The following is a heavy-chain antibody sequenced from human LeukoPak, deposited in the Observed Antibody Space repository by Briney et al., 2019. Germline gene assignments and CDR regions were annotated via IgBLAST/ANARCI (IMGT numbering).Heavy chain of an antibody. CDR2: IYTSGST. V-gene: IGHV4-61*02. D-gene: IGHD6-6*01. J-gene: IGHJ4*02. CDR3: ARAMSIAARLQTIFDY. CDR1: GGSISSGSYY. Sequence: SETLSLTCTVSGGSISSGSYYWSWIRQPAGKGLEWIGRIYTSGSTNYNPSLKSRVPISVDTSKNQFSLKLSSVTAADTAVYYCARAMSIAARLQTIFDYWGQGTLVTVSS.